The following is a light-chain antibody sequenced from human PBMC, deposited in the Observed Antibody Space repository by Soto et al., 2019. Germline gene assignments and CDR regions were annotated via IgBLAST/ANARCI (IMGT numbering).Light chain of an antibody. CDR2: DVS. J-gene: IGLJ1*01. CDR3: SSYTTSFTYV. CDR1: SSDVGAYNY. V-gene: IGLV2-14*03. Sequence: QSVLTQPASVSGSAGHSIAISCTGTSSDVGAYNYVSWYQQYPGKAPKLMIYDVSNRPSGVSDRFSGSKSGNTASLTISGLQAEDEADYYCSSYTTSFTYVSGTGTKVTVL.